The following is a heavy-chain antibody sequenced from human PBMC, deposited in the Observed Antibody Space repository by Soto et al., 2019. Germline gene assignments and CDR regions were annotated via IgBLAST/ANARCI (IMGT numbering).Heavy chain of an antibody. CDR2: IDYSGST. J-gene: IGHJ3*02. Sequence: QVQLQESGPGLVKPSQTLSLTCTVSGGSISSGGYYWSWIRQHPGKGLEWIGYIDYSGSTYYNPSLKSRVTISVDTSKQQFSLKLGSATDADTAVYYCARELERSEENAFDIWGQGTMVTVSS. D-gene: IGHD1-1*01. V-gene: IGHV4-31*03. CDR3: ARELERSEENAFDI. CDR1: GGSISSGGYY.